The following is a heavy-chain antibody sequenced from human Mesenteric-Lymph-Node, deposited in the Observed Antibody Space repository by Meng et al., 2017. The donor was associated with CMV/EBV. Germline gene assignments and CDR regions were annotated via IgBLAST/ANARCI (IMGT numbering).Heavy chain of an antibody. Sequence: GESLKISCAGSGFTFSDYYMSWIRQAPGKGLEWVSYISSSDNTNYADSVKGRFTISRDNAKESLYLQMNSLRAEDTAVYYCARNYDFWSGYYTQGYYGMDVWGQGTTVTVS. CDR1: GFTFSDYY. CDR3: ARNYDFWSGYYTQGYYGMDV. V-gene: IGHV3-11*04. J-gene: IGHJ6*02. D-gene: IGHD3-3*01. CDR2: ISSSDNT.